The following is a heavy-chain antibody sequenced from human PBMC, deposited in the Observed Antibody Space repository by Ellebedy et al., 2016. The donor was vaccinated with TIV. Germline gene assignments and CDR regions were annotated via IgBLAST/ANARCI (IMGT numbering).Heavy chain of an antibody. V-gene: IGHV1-8*01. J-gene: IGHJ4*02. CDR2: MNPNSGNT. CDR1: GYTFTSYD. D-gene: IGHD4-17*01. Sequence: ASVKVSCXASGYTFTSYDINWVRQATGQGLEWMGWMNPNSGNTGYAQKFQGRVTMTRDTSTSTVYMELSSLRSEDTAVYYCARDGKKHFDYWGQGTLVTVSS. CDR3: ARDGKKHFDY.